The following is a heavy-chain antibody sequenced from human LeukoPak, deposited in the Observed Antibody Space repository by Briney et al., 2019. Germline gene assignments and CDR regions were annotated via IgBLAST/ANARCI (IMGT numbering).Heavy chain of an antibody. J-gene: IGHJ4*02. CDR1: GFTFSSYY. Sequence: GGSLRLSCAASGFTFSSYYMTWVRQAPGKGLEWVANIKEDGSEKYYVDSVKGRFTISRDNSKNTLYLQMNSLRAEDTAVYYCAKPLNDFWSGHREYYFDYWGQGTLVTVSS. CDR2: IKEDGSEK. CDR3: AKPLNDFWSGHREYYFDY. D-gene: IGHD3-3*01. V-gene: IGHV3-7*03.